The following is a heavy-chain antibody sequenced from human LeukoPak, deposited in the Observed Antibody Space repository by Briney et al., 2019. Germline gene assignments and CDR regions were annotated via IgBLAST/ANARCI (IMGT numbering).Heavy chain of an antibody. D-gene: IGHD6-6*01. CDR3: TRDPRHLDS. Sequence: GGSLRLSCAASGFTFSSYEMNWVRQAPGKGLEWVSYISSSGSTIYYADPVKGRFTISRDNAKNSLYLQMSSLRVEDTAVYYCTRDPRHLDSWGQGTLVTVSS. J-gene: IGHJ4*02. CDR1: GFTFSSYE. V-gene: IGHV3-48*03. CDR2: ISSSGSTI.